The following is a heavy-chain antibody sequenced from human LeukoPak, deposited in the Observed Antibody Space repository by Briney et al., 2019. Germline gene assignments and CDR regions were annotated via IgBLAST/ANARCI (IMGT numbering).Heavy chain of an antibody. J-gene: IGHJ4*02. Sequence: GGSLRLSCAASGFTFSSYSMNWVRQAPGKGLEWVSYISSSSSTIYYVDSVKGRFTISRDNAKNSLYLQMNSLRAEDTAVYYCARMYYYDSSGYYYHLDYWGQGTLVTVSS. CDR1: GFTFSSYS. D-gene: IGHD3-22*01. CDR2: ISSSSSTI. V-gene: IGHV3-48*01. CDR3: ARMYYYDSSGYYYHLDY.